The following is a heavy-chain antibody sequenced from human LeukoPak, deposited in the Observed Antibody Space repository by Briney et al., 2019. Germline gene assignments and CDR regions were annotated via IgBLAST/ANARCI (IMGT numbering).Heavy chain of an antibody. CDR3: ARDRVTIFGVANFDY. CDR2: IYTSGST. Sequence: SETLSLTCIVSGGSISSYYWSWIRQPAGKGLEWIGRIYTSGSTSYNPSLKSRVTISVDTSKNQFSLKLSSVTAADTAVYYCARDRVTIFGVANFDYWGPGTLVTVSS. D-gene: IGHD3-3*01. J-gene: IGHJ4*02. CDR1: GGSISSYY. V-gene: IGHV4-4*07.